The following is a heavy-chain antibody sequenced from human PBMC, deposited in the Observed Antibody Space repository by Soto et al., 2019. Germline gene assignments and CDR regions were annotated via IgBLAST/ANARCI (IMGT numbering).Heavy chain of an antibody. D-gene: IGHD3-3*01. CDR3: ARFWSGYSSFDY. CDR2: IIPIFGTA. J-gene: IGHJ4*02. V-gene: IGHV1-69*13. Sequence: GASVKVSCKASGGTFSSYAISWVRQAPGQGLEWMGGIIPIFGTANYAQKFQGRVTITADESTSTAYMELSSLRSEDTAVYYCARFWSGYSSFDYWGQGTLVTVSS. CDR1: GGTFSSYA.